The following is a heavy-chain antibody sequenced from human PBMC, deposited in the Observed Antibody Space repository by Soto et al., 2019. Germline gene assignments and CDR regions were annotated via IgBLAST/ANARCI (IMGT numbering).Heavy chain of an antibody. CDR1: GGSISNGGYY. D-gene: IGHD3-16*01. V-gene: IGHV4-31*11. CDR2: IYFSGST. J-gene: IGHJ6*03. CDR3: ARDSHSRQPNHRRGGGYMDD. Sequence: QLQLQESGPGLVKPSQTLSLTCAVSGGSISNGGYYWSWIRQHPGKGLEWIGSIYFSGSTYYNPSLNSRVTISVATPKTRFSLKMSSVTAADTAVYYCARDSHSRQPNHRRGGGYMDDWGKGTTVTVSS.